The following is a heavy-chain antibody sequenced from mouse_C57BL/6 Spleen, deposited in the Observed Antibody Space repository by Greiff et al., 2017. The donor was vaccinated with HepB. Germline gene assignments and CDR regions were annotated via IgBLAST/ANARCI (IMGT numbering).Heavy chain of an antibody. D-gene: IGHD2-5*01. J-gene: IGHJ3*01. CDR2: ISSGSSTI. CDR3: ARPTIVTTPFAY. CDR1: GFTFSDYG. V-gene: IGHV5-17*01. Sequence: EVHLVESGGGLVKPGGSLKLSCAASGFTFSDYGMHWVRQAPEKGLEWVAYISSGSSTIYYADTVKGRFTISRDNAKNTLFLQMTSLRSEDTAMYYCARPTIVTTPFAYWGQGTLVTVSA.